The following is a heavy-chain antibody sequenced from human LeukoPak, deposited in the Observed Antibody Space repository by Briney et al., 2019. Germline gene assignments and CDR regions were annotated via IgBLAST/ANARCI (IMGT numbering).Heavy chain of an antibody. J-gene: IGHJ4*02. Sequence: GSLRLSCAASGFTFSSYWMSWVRQAPGKGLEWVANIKHDGSQKNYVDSVKGRFTISRDNAKNSLYLQMNSLRAEDTAVYYCAKDYYDSSGYYNWGQGTLVTVSS. CDR2: IKHDGSQK. CDR3: AKDYYDSSGYYN. D-gene: IGHD3-22*01. CDR1: GFTFSSYW. V-gene: IGHV3-7*01.